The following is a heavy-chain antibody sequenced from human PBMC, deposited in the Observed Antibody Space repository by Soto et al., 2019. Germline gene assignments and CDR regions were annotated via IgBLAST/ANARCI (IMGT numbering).Heavy chain of an antibody. Sequence: VQLVESGGGLVQPGGSLRLSCAASGFTISGNAMNWVRQAPGRGLEWVSYISSSSTNIHYADSVRGRFTISRDNAKNSLYLQMNSLRDEDTAVYRCARDLSWGSKWYYYMDVWGNGTTVTVSS. CDR2: ISSSSTNI. D-gene: IGHD3-16*01. V-gene: IGHV3-48*02. CDR3: ARDLSWGSKWYYYMDV. J-gene: IGHJ6*03. CDR1: GFTISGNA.